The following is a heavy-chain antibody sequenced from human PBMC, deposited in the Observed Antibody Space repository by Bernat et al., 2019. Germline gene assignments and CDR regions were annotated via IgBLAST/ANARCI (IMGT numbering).Heavy chain of an antibody. J-gene: IGHJ4*02. CDR3: ARTPCDILTGYYPTDY. D-gene: IGHD3-9*01. V-gene: IGHV3-23*01. CDR1: GFTFSSYA. CDR2: ISGSGGST. Sequence: EVQLLESGGGLVQPGGSPRLSCAASGFTFSSYAMSWVRQAPGKGLEWVSAISGSGGSTYYADSVKGRFTISRDNSKNTLYLQMNSLRAEDTAVYYCARTPCDILTGYYPTDYWGQGTLVTVSS.